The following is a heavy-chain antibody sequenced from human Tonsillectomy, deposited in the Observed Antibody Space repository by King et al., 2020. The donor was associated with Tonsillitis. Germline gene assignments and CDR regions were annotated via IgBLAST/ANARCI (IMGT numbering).Heavy chain of an antibody. Sequence: VQLQQWGAGLLKPSETLSLTCAVYGGSFSGYYWSWIRQPPGKGLEWIGEINHSGSTNYNPSLKSRVTISVDTSKNQFSLKLSSVTAADTAVYYCASGAKTLYYGSGSYYNPDSYYYYGMDVWGQGTTDTVSS. J-gene: IGHJ6*02. D-gene: IGHD3-10*01. CDR1: GGSFSGYY. CDR3: ASGAKTLYYGSGSYYNPDSYYYYGMDV. V-gene: IGHV4-34*01. CDR2: INHSGST.